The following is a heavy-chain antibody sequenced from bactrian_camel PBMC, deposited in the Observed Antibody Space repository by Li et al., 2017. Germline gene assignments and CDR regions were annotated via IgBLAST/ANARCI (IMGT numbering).Heavy chain of an antibody. CDR2: IDSDGST. V-gene: IGHV3S53*01. CDR1: GYTFNTY. D-gene: IGHD1*01. Sequence: HVQLVESGGGSALAGGSVRLSCAASGYTFNTYSWFRQAPGKEREGVAAIDSDGSTSYADSVKGRFTISKDNAKNTVYLQMNSLQPEDTAMYYCAARAASCALTWARDDLYNYWGRGTQVTVS. J-gene: IGHJ4*01. CDR3: AARAASCALTWARDDLYNY.